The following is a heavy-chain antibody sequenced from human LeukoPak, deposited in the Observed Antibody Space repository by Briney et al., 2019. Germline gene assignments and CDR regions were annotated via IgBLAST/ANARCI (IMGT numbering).Heavy chain of an antibody. V-gene: IGHV1-18*01. CDR1: GYTFTSYG. Sequence: ASVKVSYKASGYTFTSYGISWVRQAPGQGLEWMGWISAYNGNTNYAQKLQGRVTMTTDTSTSTAYMELRSLRSDDTAVYYCARDWQVTTAPKYYYYGMDVWGQGTTVTVSS. J-gene: IGHJ6*02. CDR2: ISAYNGNT. D-gene: IGHD1-1*01. CDR3: ARDWQVTTAPKYYYYGMDV.